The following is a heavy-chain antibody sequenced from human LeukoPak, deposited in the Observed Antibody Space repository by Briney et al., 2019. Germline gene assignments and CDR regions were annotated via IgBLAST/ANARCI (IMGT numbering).Heavy chain of an antibody. CDR2: IGTAGDT. CDR1: GFTISNND. Sequence: PGGSLRLSCAASGFTISNNDMHWVRQVIGKGLEWVAGIGTAGDTSYLGSEKGRFTISRANAENSLYLQMNSLRAGDTAVYYCARELGQPGLWYFDLWGRGTLVTVSS. V-gene: IGHV3-13*01. J-gene: IGHJ2*01. CDR3: ARELGQPGLWYFDL. D-gene: IGHD7-27*01.